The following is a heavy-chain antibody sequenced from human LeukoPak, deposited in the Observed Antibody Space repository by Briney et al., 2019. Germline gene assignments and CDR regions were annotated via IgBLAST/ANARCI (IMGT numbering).Heavy chain of an antibody. CDR3: ATYMLRDNWNVHTFDS. CDR1: GGTFITYT. CDR2: IIPIFGTA. V-gene: IGHV1-69*05. J-gene: IGHJ4*02. Sequence: GASVKVSCKASGGTFITYTINWVRQAPGQGLEWMGGIIPIFGTANYAQKFQGRVTVTTDDSTSTAFMELSSLRSEDTAVYYCATYMLRDNWNVHTFDSWRQGTLVTVSS. D-gene: IGHD1-1*01.